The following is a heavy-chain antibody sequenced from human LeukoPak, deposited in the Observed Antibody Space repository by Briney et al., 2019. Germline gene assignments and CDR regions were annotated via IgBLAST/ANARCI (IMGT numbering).Heavy chain of an antibody. J-gene: IGHJ4*02. V-gene: IGHV3-7*04. Sequence: GGSLRLSCAASGFTFSRYWMTWVRQTPGKGLEWVANIKPDGSVKYYVDSVKGRFTVPRDNAKNSLYLQMNSLRAEDTAVYSCARDFYGDFDFWGQGTLVTVSS. CDR1: GFTFSRYW. D-gene: IGHD4-17*01. CDR2: IKPDGSVK. CDR3: ARDFYGDFDF.